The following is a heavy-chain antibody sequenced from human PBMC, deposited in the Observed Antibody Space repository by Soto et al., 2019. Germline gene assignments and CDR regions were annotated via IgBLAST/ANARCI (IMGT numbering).Heavy chain of an antibody. J-gene: IGHJ5*01. Sequence: XSVKVSFKASGYAFTEYSMDWVRQAPGQRLECMGWINTDNGKTRDSQRFQDRVTLTRDTSANTAYMELTSLTYEDTAVYYCARAGNRTINTCFSGWLDSWGQGSLVTVSS. CDR2: INTDNGKT. D-gene: IGHD3-16*01. CDR3: ARAGNRTINTCFSGWLDS. V-gene: IGHV1-3*04. CDR1: GYAFTEYS.